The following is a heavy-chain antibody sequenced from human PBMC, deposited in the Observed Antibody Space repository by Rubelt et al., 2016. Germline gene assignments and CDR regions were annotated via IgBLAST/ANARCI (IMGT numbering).Heavy chain of an antibody. CDR3: ARDLEYCSGGSCYKPLNYYYYGMDV. V-gene: IGHV1-69*04. CDR1: GGTFSSYA. D-gene: IGHD2-15*01. CDR2: IIPILGIA. J-gene: IGHJ6*02. Sequence: QVQLVQSGAEVKKPGSSVKVSCKASGGTFSSYAISWVRQAPGQGLEWMGRIIPILGIANYAQKFQGRVTITADKSTSTAYMELSSLRSEDTAVYYCARDLEYCSGGSCYKPLNYYYYGMDVWGQGTTVTVSS.